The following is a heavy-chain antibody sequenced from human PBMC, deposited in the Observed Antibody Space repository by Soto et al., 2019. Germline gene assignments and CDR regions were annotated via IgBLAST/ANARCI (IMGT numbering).Heavy chain of an antibody. D-gene: IGHD1-26*01. CDR1: FTFSMYS. J-gene: IGHJ5*02. CDR3: TRDQGGSYDSWFDP. CDR2: ISSGGSYI. Sequence: EVQVVESGGGLVQPGGSLRLSCGFTFSMYSMSWVHQAPGKGLEWVASISSGGSYIKYADSVKGRFTISRDNAKNSVSLQMNSLRVDDTAVYFCTRDQGGSYDSWFDPWGQGTLVTVSS. V-gene: IGHV3-21*01.